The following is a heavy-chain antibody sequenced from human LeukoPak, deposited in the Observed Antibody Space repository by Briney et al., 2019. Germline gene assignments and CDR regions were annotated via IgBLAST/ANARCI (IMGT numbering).Heavy chain of an antibody. CDR2: ISWNSGSI. CDR3: AKGYCSSTSCLFDR. J-gene: IGHJ5*02. V-gene: IGHV3-9*03. Sequence: PGGSLRLSCAASGFTFDDYAMHWVRQAPGKGLEWVSGISWNSGSIGYADSVKGRFTISRDNAKNSLYLQMNSLRAEDMALYYCAKGYCSSTSCLFDRWGQGTLVTVSS. CDR1: GFTFDDYA. D-gene: IGHD2-2*01.